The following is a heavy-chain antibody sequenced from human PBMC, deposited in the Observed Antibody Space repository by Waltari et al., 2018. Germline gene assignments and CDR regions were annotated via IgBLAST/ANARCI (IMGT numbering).Heavy chain of an antibody. Sequence: QVQLQESGPGLVKPSETLSLTCTVSGGSISSYYWSWIRQPPGKGLEWIGYIYYSGSTNYNPSLKSRVTISVDTSKNQFSLKLSSVTAADTAVYYCAREDPVKGLIDYWGQGTLVTVSS. V-gene: IGHV4-59*01. CDR2: IYYSGST. J-gene: IGHJ4*02. CDR3: AREDPVKGLIDY. CDR1: GGSISSYY.